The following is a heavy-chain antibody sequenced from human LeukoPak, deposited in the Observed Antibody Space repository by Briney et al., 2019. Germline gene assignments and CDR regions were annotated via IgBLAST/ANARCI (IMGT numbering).Heavy chain of an antibody. CDR1: GGSISSGDYY. J-gene: IGHJ4*02. CDR3: ARGAVLLWFGELLNYFDY. D-gene: IGHD3-10*01. V-gene: IGHV4-30-4*08. CDR2: IYYSGST. Sequence: SETLSLTCTVSGGSISSGDYYWSWIRQPPGKGLDWIGYIYYSGSTYYNPSLKSRVTISVDTSKNQFSLKLSSVTAADTAVYYCARGAVLLWFGELLNYFDYWGQGTLVTVSS.